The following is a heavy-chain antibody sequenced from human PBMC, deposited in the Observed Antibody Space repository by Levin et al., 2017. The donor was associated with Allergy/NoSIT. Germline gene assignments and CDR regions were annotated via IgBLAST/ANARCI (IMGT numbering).Heavy chain of an antibody. J-gene: IGHJ4*02. V-gene: IGHV3-30*04. D-gene: IGHD3-10*02. CDR1: GFTLSRYA. Sequence: PGGSLRLSCAASGFTLSRYAMHWVRQAPGKGLEWVAVISNDGTKKYYAGSVKGRLTISRDDPKNTVYLQMNSVRAEDTAVYYCGCDRLNRGFVDVWGQGTLVTVSS. CDR2: ISNDGTKK. CDR3: GCDRLNRGFVDV.